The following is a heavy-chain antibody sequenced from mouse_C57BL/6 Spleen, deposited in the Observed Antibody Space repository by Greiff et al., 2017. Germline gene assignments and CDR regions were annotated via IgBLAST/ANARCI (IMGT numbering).Heavy chain of an antibody. CDR1: GYTFTSYT. J-gene: IGHJ3*01. CDR2: INPSRGYT. CDR3: ARLGRSSLAY. D-gene: IGHD1-1*01. Sequence: QVQLKESGAELARPGASLKMSCKASGYTFTSYTMPWVKQSPGQGLEWIGYINPSRGYTKYNQNFKDKATLTADKSSSTAYMQLSSLTSEDSAVYYCARLGRSSLAYWGQGTLVTVSA. V-gene: IGHV1-4*01.